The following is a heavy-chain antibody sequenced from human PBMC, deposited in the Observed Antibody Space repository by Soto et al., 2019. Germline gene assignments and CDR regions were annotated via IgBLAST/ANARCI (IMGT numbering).Heavy chain of an antibody. Sequence: PSETLSLTCTVSGGSISSYYWSWIRQPPGKGLEWIGYIYYSGSTNYNPSLKSRVTISVDTSKNQFSLKLSSVTAADTAVYYCARHEFHHNWFDPWGQGTLVTVSS. CDR3: ARHEFHHNWFDP. J-gene: IGHJ5*02. V-gene: IGHV4-59*08. D-gene: IGHD3-10*01. CDR1: GGSISSYY. CDR2: IYYSGST.